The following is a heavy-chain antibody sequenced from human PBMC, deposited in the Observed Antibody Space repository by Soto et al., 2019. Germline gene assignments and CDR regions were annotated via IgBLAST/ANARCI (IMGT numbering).Heavy chain of an antibody. CDR1: GFTVSSYV. CDR3: ARGRYSYGPFDY. CDR2: IWYDGSNK. V-gene: IGHV3-33*01. Sequence: GVSLRLSCAASGFTVSSYVVDWVRQAPGKGLEWVAVIWYDGSNKYYADSVKGRFTISRDNSKNTLYLQMNSLRAEDTAVYYCARGRYSYGPFDYWGQGTLVTVSS. D-gene: IGHD5-18*01. J-gene: IGHJ4*02.